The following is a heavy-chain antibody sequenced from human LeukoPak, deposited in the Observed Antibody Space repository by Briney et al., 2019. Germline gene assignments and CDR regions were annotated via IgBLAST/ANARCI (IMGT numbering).Heavy chain of an antibody. CDR2: ISGSGEST. Sequence: PGGSLRLSCAASGFTFSSYAMSWVRQAPGKGLEWVSAISGSGESTYYADSVKGRFTISRDNSKNTLYLQMNSLRAEDTAVYYCATPTVTTPTNYYGMDVWGQGTTVTVSS. CDR3: ATPTVTTPTNYYGMDV. J-gene: IGHJ6*02. V-gene: IGHV3-23*01. D-gene: IGHD4-17*01. CDR1: GFTFSSYA.